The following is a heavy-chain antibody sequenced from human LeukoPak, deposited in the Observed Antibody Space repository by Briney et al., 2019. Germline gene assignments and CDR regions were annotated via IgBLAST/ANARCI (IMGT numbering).Heavy chain of an antibody. J-gene: IGHJ5*02. D-gene: IGHD3-22*01. CDR2: TYYSGST. V-gene: IGHV4-30-4*01. CDR3: ARPYYYDSRIDP. Sequence: SETLSLTCTVSGGSISSGDYYWSWIRQPPGKGLEWIGYTYYSGSTYYNPSLKSRATISVDTSKNQFSLKPTSVTAADTAVYYCARPYYYDSRIDPWGQGTLVTVSS. CDR1: GGSISSGDYY.